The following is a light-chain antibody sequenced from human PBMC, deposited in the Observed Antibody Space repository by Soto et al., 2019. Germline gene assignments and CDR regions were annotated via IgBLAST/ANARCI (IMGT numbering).Light chain of an antibody. CDR2: DTS. CDR3: QHYGSSPLT. Sequence: EIVLTQSPGTVSLSPGERATLSCRASQSVSSSYFAWYQQKPGQAPRLLIYDTSSRATGIPDRFSGSGSGTDFTLTISGLEAEDFALYYCQHYGSSPLTFGGGTKVEVK. J-gene: IGKJ4*01. V-gene: IGKV3-20*01. CDR1: QSVSSSY.